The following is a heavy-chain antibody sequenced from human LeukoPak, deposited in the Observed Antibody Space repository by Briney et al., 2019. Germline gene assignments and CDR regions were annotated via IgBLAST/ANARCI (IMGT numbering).Heavy chain of an antibody. J-gene: IGHJ1*01. Sequence: GGSLRLSCVASGFTVSTNHMNWVRQAPGRGLEWVSVIHNGGSTYYADSGKGRFTISRDNSKNTLYLQLNSLRVEDTAVYYCATSIVGFTYDEHFQHWGQGTLVTVSS. V-gene: IGHV3-53*01. CDR3: ATSIVGFTYDEHFQH. CDR1: GFTVSTNH. CDR2: IHNGGST. D-gene: IGHD1-26*01.